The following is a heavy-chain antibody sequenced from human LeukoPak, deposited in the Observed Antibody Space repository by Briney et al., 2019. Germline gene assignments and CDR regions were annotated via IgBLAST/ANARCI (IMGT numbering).Heavy chain of an antibody. D-gene: IGHD4-11*01. CDR1: GGSFSGYY. V-gene: IGHV4-59*08. J-gene: IGHJ3*02. CDR3: AMTTVTVDAFDI. Sequence: SETLSLTCAVYGGSFSGYYWSWIRQPPGKGLEWIGYIYYSGSTNYNPSLKSRVTISVDTSKNQFSLKLSSVTAADTAVYYCAMTTVTVDAFDIWGQGTMVTVSS. CDR2: IYYSGST.